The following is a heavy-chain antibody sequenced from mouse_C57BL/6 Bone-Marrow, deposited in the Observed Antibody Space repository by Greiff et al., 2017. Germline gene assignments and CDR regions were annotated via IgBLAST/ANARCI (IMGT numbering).Heavy chain of an antibody. CDR2: INPGSGGT. Sequence: VKLQESGAELVRPGTSVKVSCKASGYAFTNYLIEWVKQRPGQGLEWIGVINPGSGGTNYNEKFKGKATLTADKSSSTAYMQLSSLTSEDSAVYFCARRGFFYYGSSYVDYWGQGTSVTVSS. CDR1: GYAFTNYL. V-gene: IGHV1-54*01. CDR3: ARRGFFYYGSSYVDY. J-gene: IGHJ4*01. D-gene: IGHD1-1*01.